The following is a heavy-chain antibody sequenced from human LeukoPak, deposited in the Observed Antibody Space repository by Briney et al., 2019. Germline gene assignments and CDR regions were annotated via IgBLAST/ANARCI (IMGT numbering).Heavy chain of an antibody. CDR3: VRGVSISSSWYNDI. D-gene: IGHD6-13*01. CDR1: GFTFSDYY. J-gene: IGHJ3*02. CDR2: ISRGGSTT. Sequence: GGSLRLSCAASGFTFSDYYMSWIRQAPGKGLEWVSYISRGGSTTYYADSVKGRFTISRDNAKNSLFLQMNSLRAEDTAVYYCVRGVSISSSWYNDIWGQGTMVTVS. V-gene: IGHV3-11*01.